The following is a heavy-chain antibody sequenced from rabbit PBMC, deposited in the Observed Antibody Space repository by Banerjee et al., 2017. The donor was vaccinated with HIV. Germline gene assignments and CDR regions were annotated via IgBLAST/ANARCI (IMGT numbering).Heavy chain of an antibody. Sequence: QEQLKETGGGLVQPGGSLTLTCKASGIDFSNHYYMCWVRQAPGKGLEWIGCIYGGDGNTYYASWAKGRFTISKTSSTTVTLQMTSLTAADTATYFCARDPDGSSGYNLWGPGTLVTVS. CDR1: GIDFSNHYY. V-gene: IGHV1S45*01. CDR2: IYGGDGNT. D-gene: IGHD1-1*01. CDR3: ARDPDGSSGYNL. J-gene: IGHJ6*01.